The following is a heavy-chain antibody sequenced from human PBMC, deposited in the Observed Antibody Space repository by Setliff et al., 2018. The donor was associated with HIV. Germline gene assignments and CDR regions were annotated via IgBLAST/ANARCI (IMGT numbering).Heavy chain of an antibody. CDR3: AKDTSSRSGSWYGR. V-gene: IGHV3-9*01. J-gene: IGHJ4*02. D-gene: IGHD6-13*01. Sequence: SLRLSCAASGFTFDDYAMHWVRQAPGKGLEWVSGISWNSGSIGYADSVKGRFTISRDNSKNTLYLQMNSLRAEDTAVYYCAKDTSSRSGSWYGRWGQGTLVTVSS. CDR1: GFTFDDYA. CDR2: ISWNSGSI.